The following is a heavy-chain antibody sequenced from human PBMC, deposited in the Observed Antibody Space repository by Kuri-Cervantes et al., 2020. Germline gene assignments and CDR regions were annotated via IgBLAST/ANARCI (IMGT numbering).Heavy chain of an antibody. CDR1: GGSFSGYY. Sequence: SETLSLTCAVYGGSFSGYYWSWIRQPPGKGLEWIGEINHSGSTNYNPSLKSRVTISVDTSKNQFSLKLSSVTAADTAVYYCARVQEWELPYFDYWGQGTLVTVSS. CDR3: ARVQEWELPYFDY. V-gene: IGHV4-34*01. J-gene: IGHJ4*02. CDR2: INHSGST. D-gene: IGHD1-26*01.